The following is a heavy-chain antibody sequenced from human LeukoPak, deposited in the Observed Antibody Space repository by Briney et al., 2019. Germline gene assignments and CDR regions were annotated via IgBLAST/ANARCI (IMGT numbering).Heavy chain of an antibody. V-gene: IGHV4-59*01. D-gene: IGHD6-19*01. CDR3: ARAAQWLVFDY. Sequence: SETLSLTCTVSGGSISSYYWSWIQQPPGKGLEWIGYIYYSGSTNYNPSLKSRVTISADTSKNQFSLKLSSVTAADTAVYYCARAAQWLVFDYWGQGTLVTVSS. CDR1: GGSISSYY. CDR2: IYYSGST. J-gene: IGHJ4*02.